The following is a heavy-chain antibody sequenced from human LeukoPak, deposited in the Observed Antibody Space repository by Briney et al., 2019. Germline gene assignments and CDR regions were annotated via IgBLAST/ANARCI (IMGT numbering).Heavy chain of an antibody. CDR2: ISYDGSNK. CDR3: AKVAMGYGDGMDY. D-gene: IGHD4-17*01. Sequence: GRSLRLSCAASGFTFSSYGMHWVRQAPGKGLEWVAVISYDGSNKYYADSVKGRFTISRDNSKNTLYPQMNSLRAEDTAVYYCAKVAMGYGDGMDYWGQGTLVTVSS. CDR1: GFTFSSYG. V-gene: IGHV3-30*18. J-gene: IGHJ4*02.